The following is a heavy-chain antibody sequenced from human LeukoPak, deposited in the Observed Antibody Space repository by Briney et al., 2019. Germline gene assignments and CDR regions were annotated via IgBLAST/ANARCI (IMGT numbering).Heavy chain of an antibody. D-gene: IGHD2-15*01. CDR2: INPNSGGT. J-gene: IGHJ4*02. CDR1: GYTFTGYY. V-gene: IGHV1-2*02. CDR3: ARTKPAVAATPDY. Sequence: ASVTVSCKASGYTFTGYYMHWVRQAPGQGLEWMGWINPNSGGTNYAQKFQGRVTMTRDTSISTAYMELSRLRSDDTAVYYCARTKPAVAATPDYWGQGTLVTVSS.